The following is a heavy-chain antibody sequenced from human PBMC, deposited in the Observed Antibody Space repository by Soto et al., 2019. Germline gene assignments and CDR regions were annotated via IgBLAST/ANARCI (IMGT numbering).Heavy chain of an antibody. D-gene: IGHD6-6*01. V-gene: IGHV4-31*03. CDR2: IYYSGST. J-gene: IGHJ4*02. CDR3: ATLSHSSSSAFLDY. CDR1: GGSISSGGYY. Sequence: SETLSLTCTVSGGSISSGGYYWSWIRQHPGKGLEWIGYIYYSGSTYYNPSLKSRVTISVDTSKNQFSLKLSSVTAADTAVYYCATLSHSSSSAFLDYWGQGTLVTVSS.